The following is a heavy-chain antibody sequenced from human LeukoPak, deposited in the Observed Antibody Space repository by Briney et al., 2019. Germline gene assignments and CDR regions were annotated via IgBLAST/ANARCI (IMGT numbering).Heavy chain of an antibody. CDR2: MNPNSGNT. J-gene: IGHJ4*02. CDR3: ARRDSSSWYSDFDY. V-gene: IGHV1-8*03. Sequence: ASVKVSCKASGYTFTSYDINWVRQATGQGLEWMGWMNPNSGNTGYAQKFQGRVTITRNTSISTAYMELSSLRSEDTAVYYCARRDSSSWYSDFDYWGQGTLVTVSS. D-gene: IGHD6-13*01. CDR1: GYTFTSYD.